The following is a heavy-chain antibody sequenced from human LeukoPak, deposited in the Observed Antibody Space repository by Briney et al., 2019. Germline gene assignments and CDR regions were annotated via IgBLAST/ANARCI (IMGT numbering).Heavy chain of an antibody. CDR3: ARERRVVPAAGNWFDP. CDR1: GYTFTSYY. D-gene: IGHD2-2*01. V-gene: IGHV1-46*01. CDR2: INPSGGST. Sequence: ASVKVSCKASGYTFTSYYMHWVRPAPGQGLEWMGIINPSGGSTSYAQKFQGRVTMTRDTSTSTVYMELSSLRSEDTAVYYCARERRVVPAAGNWFDPWGQGTLVTVSS. J-gene: IGHJ5*02.